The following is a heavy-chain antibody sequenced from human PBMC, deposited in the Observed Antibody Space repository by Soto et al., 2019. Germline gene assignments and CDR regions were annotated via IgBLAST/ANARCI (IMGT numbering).Heavy chain of an antibody. CDR2: INHRGSS. D-gene: IGHD1-1*01. CDR1: GGSMTSGDQY. Sequence: SETLSLTCTVTGGSMTSGDQYWTWIRHRPGEGLEWFGYINHRGSSYYNPSLKSRVSMSVDTSKNQFSLNLSSVTAADTAVYYCARELPQRQGRNMDVWGQGTTVTV. J-gene: IGHJ6*02. CDR3: ARELPQRQGRNMDV. V-gene: IGHV4-31*03.